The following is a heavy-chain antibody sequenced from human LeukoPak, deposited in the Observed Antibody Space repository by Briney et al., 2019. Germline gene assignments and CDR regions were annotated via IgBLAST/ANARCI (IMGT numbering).Heavy chain of an antibody. D-gene: IGHD6-6*01. CDR1: GGSISSYY. Sequence: SETLSLTCTVSGGSISSYYWSWIRQPPGKGLEWIGYIHYSGSTSYNPSLKSRVTISVDTSKNQISLKVRSATAADTAVYYCARGQLGSAFDYWGQGTLVTVSS. CDR3: ARGQLGSAFDY. CDR2: IHYSGST. J-gene: IGHJ4*02. V-gene: IGHV4-59*01.